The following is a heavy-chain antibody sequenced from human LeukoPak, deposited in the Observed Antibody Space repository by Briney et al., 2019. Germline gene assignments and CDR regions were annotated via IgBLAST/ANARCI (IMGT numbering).Heavy chain of an antibody. V-gene: IGHV3-23*01. J-gene: IGHJ4*02. CDR3: AKGLSSGWNLKGSDY. D-gene: IGHD6-19*01. CDR2: ISGSGGST. Sequence: GGSLRLSCAASGFTFSSYAMSWVRQAPGKGLDWVSSISGSGGSTYYADSVKGRFTISRDNSKNTLYLQMNSLRVEDTAVYYCAKGLSSGWNLKGSDYWGQGTLVTVSS. CDR1: GFTFSSYA.